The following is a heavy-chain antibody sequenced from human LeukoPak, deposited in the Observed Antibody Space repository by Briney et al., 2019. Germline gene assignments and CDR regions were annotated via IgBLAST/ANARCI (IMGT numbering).Heavy chain of an antibody. CDR1: GFTFSSYW. CDR2: IWYDGSNK. Sequence: GGSLRLSCAASGFTFSSYWMSWVRQAPGKGLEWVAVIWYDGSNKYYADSVKGRFTISRDNSKNTLYLQMNSLRAEDTAVYYCARGHHYYDSSGYSAGAFDIWGQGTMVTVSS. J-gene: IGHJ3*02. D-gene: IGHD3-22*01. CDR3: ARGHHYYDSSGYSAGAFDI. V-gene: IGHV3-33*08.